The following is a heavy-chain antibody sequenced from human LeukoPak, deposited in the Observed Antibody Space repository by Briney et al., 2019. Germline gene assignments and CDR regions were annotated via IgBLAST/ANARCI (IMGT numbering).Heavy chain of an antibody. D-gene: IGHD3-10*01. Sequence: PSETLSLTCTVSGGSISSGTYCWSWIRQPAGKGLEWIGRIYTSGSTHYNPSLKSRVTISIDTSRNQFSLNLNSVTAADTAVYYCARRDYYGSGSYNYWGQGTLVTVSS. CDR3: ARRDYYGSGSYNY. J-gene: IGHJ4*02. CDR1: GGSISSGTYC. CDR2: IYTSGST. V-gene: IGHV4-61*02.